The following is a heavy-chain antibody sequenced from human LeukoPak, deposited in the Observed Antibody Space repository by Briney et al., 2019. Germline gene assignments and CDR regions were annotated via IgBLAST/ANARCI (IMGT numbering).Heavy chain of an antibody. J-gene: IGHJ4*02. CDR2: ISGSGGST. CDR1: GFTFSSYA. D-gene: IGHD3-10*01. Sequence: GGSLRLSCAASGFTFSSYAMSWVRQAPGKGLGWVSAISGSGGSTYYADSVKGRFTISRDNSKNSLYLQMNSLRAEDTAVYYCARDLGRSRLGEFLFDYWGQGTLVTVSS. CDR3: ARDLGRSRLGEFLFDY. V-gene: IGHV3-23*01.